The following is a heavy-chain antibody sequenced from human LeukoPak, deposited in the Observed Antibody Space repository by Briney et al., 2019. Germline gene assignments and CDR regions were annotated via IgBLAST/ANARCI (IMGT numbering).Heavy chain of an antibody. D-gene: IGHD3-10*01. CDR1: GFSFSNYG. J-gene: IGHJ4*02. CDR2: MRYDGSNR. V-gene: IGHV3-30*02. Sequence: GGSLRLSCAASGFSFSNYGMNWVRQAPGRGLEWGAFMRYDGSNRYYADSVKGRFTFTRDKSKNTVFLLMSSLRPEDTAVYFCAKDSGAQLQRYFDYWGQGTQVTVSS. CDR3: AKDSGAQLQRYFDY.